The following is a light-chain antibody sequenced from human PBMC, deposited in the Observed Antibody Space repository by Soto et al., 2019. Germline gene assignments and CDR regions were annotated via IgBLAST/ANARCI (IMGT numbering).Light chain of an antibody. CDR3: NSYTSGSTLV. Sequence: QSVLTQPASVSGSPGQSITISCTGTSSDVGGYNYVSWYQHHPGKAPKLMIYEVSDRPSGVSNRFSGSKSGNTASPTISGLQAEDEADYYCNSYTSGSTLVFGGGTKVTVL. J-gene: IGLJ2*01. V-gene: IGLV2-14*01. CDR1: SSDVGGYNY. CDR2: EVS.